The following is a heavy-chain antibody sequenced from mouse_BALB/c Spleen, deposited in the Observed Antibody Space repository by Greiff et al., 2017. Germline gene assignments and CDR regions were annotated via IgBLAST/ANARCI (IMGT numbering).Heavy chain of an antibody. CDR1: GYTFTSYW. D-gene: IGHD2-1*01. J-gene: IGHJ1*01. CDR2: IYPGDGDT. V-gene: IGHV1-87*01. CDR3: ARSFGNYGYFDV. Sequence: VQLQQSGAELARPGASVKLSCKASGYTFTSYWMQWVKQRPGQGLEWIGAIYPGDGDTRYTQKFKGKATLTADKSSSTAYMQLSSLASEDSAVYYCARSFGNYGYFDVWGAGTTVTVSS.